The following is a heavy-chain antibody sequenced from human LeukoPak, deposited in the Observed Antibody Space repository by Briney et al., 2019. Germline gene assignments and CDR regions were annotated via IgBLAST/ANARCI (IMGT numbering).Heavy chain of an antibody. V-gene: IGHV3-74*01. CDR2: ITTDGSGT. CDR1: GFTFGRYW. J-gene: IGHJ4*02. CDR3: ARGAIAGANFDY. Sequence: PGGSLRLSCADSGFTFGRYWMHWVRQAPGKGLVWVSHITTDGSGTSYADSVKGRFTFSRDNAKNTLYLQMNSLRAEDTAVYYCARGAIAGANFDYWGQGTLVAVSS. D-gene: IGHD1-26*01.